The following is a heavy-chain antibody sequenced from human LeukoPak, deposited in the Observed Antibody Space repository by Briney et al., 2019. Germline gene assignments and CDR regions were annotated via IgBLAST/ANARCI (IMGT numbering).Heavy chain of an antibody. J-gene: IGHJ4*02. CDR3: ASPKIGWSQGFDY. CDR2: ISSSSSYI. V-gene: IGHV3-21*01. CDR1: GFTFSSYS. Sequence: PGGSLRLSCAASGFTFSSYSMNWVRQAPGKGLEWVSSISSSSSYIYYADSVKGRFTISRDNAKNSLYLQMNSLRAEDTAVYYCASPKIGWSQGFDYWGQGTLVTVSS.